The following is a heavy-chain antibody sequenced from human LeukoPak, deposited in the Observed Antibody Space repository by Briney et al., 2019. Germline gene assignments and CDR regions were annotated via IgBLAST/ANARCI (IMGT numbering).Heavy chain of an antibody. J-gene: IGHJ4*02. CDR2: ISANGGST. V-gene: IGHV3-23*01. Sequence: PGGSLRLSCAASGFTFNNYAMSWVRQAPGKGLEWVSSISANGGSTYYADSVKGRFTISGDNSKNTLYLQLNSLRAEDTAIYYCAKDRRGWLQSFFDYWGQGTLVTVSS. CDR1: GFTFNNYA. CDR3: AKDRRGWLQSFFDY. D-gene: IGHD5-24*01.